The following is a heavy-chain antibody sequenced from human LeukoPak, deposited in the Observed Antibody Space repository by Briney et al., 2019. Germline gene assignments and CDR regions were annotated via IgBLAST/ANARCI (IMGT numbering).Heavy chain of an antibody. V-gene: IGHV1-2*02. Sequence: GASVKVSCKASGHTFTVYYIHWVRQAPGQGLEWMGWIHPGTGDTNYAQRFQGRVTVTRDTSITTAYMELSSLRSEDTAVYYCARDSGSVDYWGQGTLVTVPS. CDR1: GHTFTVYY. CDR2: IHPGTGDT. CDR3: ARDSGSVDY. J-gene: IGHJ4*02.